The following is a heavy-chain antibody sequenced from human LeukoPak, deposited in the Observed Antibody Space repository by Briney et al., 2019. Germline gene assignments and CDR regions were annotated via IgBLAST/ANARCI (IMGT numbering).Heavy chain of an antibody. V-gene: IGHV3-23*01. CDR3: ATPGGFVELFDYYYGMDV. J-gene: IGHJ6*02. CDR1: GFTFSSYA. CDR2: ISGSGGST. Sequence: GGSLRPSCAASGFTFSSYAMSWVRQAPGKGLEWVSAISGSGGSTYYADSVKGRFTISRDNSKNTLYLQMNSLRAEDTAVYYCATPGGFVELFDYYYGMDVWGQGTTVTVSS. D-gene: IGHD3-10*01.